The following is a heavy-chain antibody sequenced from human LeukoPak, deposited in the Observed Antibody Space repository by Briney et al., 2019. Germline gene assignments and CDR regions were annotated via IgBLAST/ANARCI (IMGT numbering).Heavy chain of an antibody. J-gene: IGHJ6*03. V-gene: IGHV3-21*01. CDR2: ISRSSSDI. CDR3: ARDPGPPSYYYRDV. CDR1: GFTFRTYS. Sequence: GGSLRLSCAASGFTFRTYSMHWVRQAPGKGLEWVSSISRSSSDIYYADPVKGRFTISRDTAKNSLFLQMNSLRAEDTAIYYWARDPGPPSYYYRDVGGKGITVTVS.